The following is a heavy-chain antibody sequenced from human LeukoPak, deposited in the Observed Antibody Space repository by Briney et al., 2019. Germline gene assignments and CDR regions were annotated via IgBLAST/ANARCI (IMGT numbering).Heavy chain of an antibody. CDR1: GFTFSIYS. CDR2: ISSSSSYI. CDR3: AKLITMIVVVIDHDHDAFDI. J-gene: IGHJ3*02. V-gene: IGHV3-21*01. Sequence: PGGSLRLSCAASGFTFSIYSMNWVRQAPGKGLEWVSSISSSSSYIYYADSVKGRFTISRDNAKNSLYLQMNSLRAEDTAVYYCAKLITMIVVVIDHDHDAFDIWGQGTMVTVSS. D-gene: IGHD3-22*01.